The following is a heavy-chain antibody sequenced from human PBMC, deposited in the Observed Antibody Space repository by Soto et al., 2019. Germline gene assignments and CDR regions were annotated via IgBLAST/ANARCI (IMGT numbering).Heavy chain of an antibody. CDR2: IIPIFGTA. V-gene: IGHV1-69*06. D-gene: IGHD1-26*01. CDR3: ARGWETVGTTTPFAY. Sequence: SVKGSCKASGGTFSSHTINWVRQAPGQGLEWMGGIIPIFGTANYVQKFQGRVTISADKSTTTAYMEVRSLRSEDTAVYYCARGWETVGTTTPFAYWGQGTLVTVSS. J-gene: IGHJ4*02. CDR1: GGTFSSHT.